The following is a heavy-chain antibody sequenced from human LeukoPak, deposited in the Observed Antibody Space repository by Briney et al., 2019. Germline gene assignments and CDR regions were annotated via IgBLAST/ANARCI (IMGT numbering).Heavy chain of an antibody. CDR1: GFTFSSYS. Sequence: GGSLRLSCAASGFTFSSYSMNWVRQAPGKGLEWVSSISSSSSYIYYADSVKGRFTISRDNAKNSLYLQMNSLRAEDTAVYYCARDLEGVGATWGRSDAFDIWGQGTMVTVSS. CDR3: ARDLEGVGATWGRSDAFDI. D-gene: IGHD1-26*01. J-gene: IGHJ3*02. CDR2: ISSSSSYI. V-gene: IGHV3-21*01.